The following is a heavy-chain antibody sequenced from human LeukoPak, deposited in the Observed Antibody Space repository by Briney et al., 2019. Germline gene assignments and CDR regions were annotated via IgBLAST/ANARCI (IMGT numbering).Heavy chain of an antibody. CDR3: AKEGGYSYGYGTAHHLDY. D-gene: IGHD5-18*01. Sequence: GGSLRLSCAASGFTFRSYCMHWVRQPPGKLLEWVAFIRNDGSNKYYAGSVKGRFTISRDNSKNTLYLQMNSLRDEDTAVYYCAKEGGYSYGYGTAHHLDYWGQGTLVTVSS. V-gene: IGHV3-30*02. J-gene: IGHJ4*02. CDR1: GFTFRSYC. CDR2: IRNDGSNK.